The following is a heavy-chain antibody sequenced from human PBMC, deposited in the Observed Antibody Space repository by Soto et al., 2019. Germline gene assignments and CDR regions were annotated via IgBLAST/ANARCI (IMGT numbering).Heavy chain of an antibody. Sequence: SETLSLTCTVSGGSISSSSYYWGWIRQPPGKGLEWIGSIYYSGSTYYNPSLKSRVTISVDTSKNQFSLKLSSVTAADTAVYYCARRLRWPPGWFDPWGQGTLVTVSS. V-gene: IGHV4-39*01. CDR3: ARRLRWPPGWFDP. CDR2: IYYSGST. CDR1: GGSISSSSYY. J-gene: IGHJ5*02. D-gene: IGHD4-17*01.